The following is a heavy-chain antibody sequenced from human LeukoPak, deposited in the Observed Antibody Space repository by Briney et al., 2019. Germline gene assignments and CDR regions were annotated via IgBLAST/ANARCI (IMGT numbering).Heavy chain of an antibody. CDR3: AREGYCTKGVCWEGAWFDP. CDR2: IYSGGST. Sequence: GGSLRLSCAASGFTVSSNYMSWVRQAPGKGLEWVSVIYSGGSTYYADSVKGRFTISRDNSKNTLYLQMNSLRAEDTAVYYCAREGYCTKGVCWEGAWFDPWGQGTLVTVSS. V-gene: IGHV3-53*01. CDR1: GFTVSSNY. D-gene: IGHD2-8*01. J-gene: IGHJ5*02.